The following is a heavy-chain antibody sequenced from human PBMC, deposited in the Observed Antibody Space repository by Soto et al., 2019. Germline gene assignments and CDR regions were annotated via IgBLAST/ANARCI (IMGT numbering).Heavy chain of an antibody. J-gene: IGHJ4*02. CDR3: AKYSIVGIHLDY. CDR2: IGGSGGST. CDR1: GFTFSSYA. Sequence: GGSLRLSCAASGFTFSSYAMSWVRQAPGKGLEWVSAIGGSGGSTYYADSVKGRFTISRDNSKNTLYLQMSSPRAEETAVYYCAKYSIVGIHLDYWGQGNLVTVSS. V-gene: IGHV3-23*01. D-gene: IGHD2-21*01.